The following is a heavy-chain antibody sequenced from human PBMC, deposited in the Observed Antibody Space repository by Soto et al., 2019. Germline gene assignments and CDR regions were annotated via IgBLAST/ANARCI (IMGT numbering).Heavy chain of an antibody. CDR3: ARYIPGVRYYGMDV. CDR1: GFTFDDYA. Sequence: GGSLRLSCAASGFTFDDYAMHWVRQAPGKGLEWVSVISENSGSIDYADSVKGRFTISRDNSGNTLFLEMYSLRAEDTAVYYCARYIPGVRYYGMDVWGQGTTVTVSS. D-gene: IGHD2-2*01. V-gene: IGHV3-9*01. CDR2: ISENSGSI. J-gene: IGHJ6*02.